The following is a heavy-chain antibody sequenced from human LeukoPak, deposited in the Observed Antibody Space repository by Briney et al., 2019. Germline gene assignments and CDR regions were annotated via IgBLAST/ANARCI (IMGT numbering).Heavy chain of an antibody. J-gene: IGHJ4*02. CDR2: IYPGDSDT. CDR1: GYSFSSYW. D-gene: IGHD3-22*01. V-gene: IGHV5-51*01. Sequence: GASLKISSKGSGYSFSSYWIGLVRQMPRKGLEWIRIIYPGDSDTSYSPSFQSLITISDDKSISTAYLLSSRRKAYHTAMYYCARLESGSDSSGYYAYLDSWGQGTLVSVSS. CDR3: ARLESGSDSSGYYAYLDS.